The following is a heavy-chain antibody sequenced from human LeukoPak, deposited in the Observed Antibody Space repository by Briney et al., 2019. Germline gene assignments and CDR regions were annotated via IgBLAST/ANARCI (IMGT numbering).Heavy chain of an antibody. V-gene: IGHV4-34*01. J-gene: IGHJ4*02. D-gene: IGHD5-24*01. CDR3: ARGPLGDGYNFPYYFDY. CDR1: GGSFSGYY. Sequence: PSETLSLTCAVYGGSFSGYYWSSIRQPPGKGLEWIGEINHSGSTNYNPSLKSRVTISVDTSKNQFSLKLSSVTAADTAVYYCARGPLGDGYNFPYYFDYWGQGTLVTVSS. CDR2: INHSGST.